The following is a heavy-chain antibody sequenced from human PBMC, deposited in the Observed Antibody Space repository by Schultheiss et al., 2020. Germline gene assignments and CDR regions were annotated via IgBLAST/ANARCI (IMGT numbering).Heavy chain of an antibody. J-gene: IGHJ5*02. CDR3: ARDRGNWFDP. Sequence: SETLSLTCTVSGGSVSSGSYYWSWIRQPPGKRLEWIGYIYYSGSTNYNPSLKSRVTISVDTSKNQFSLKLSSVNAADTAVYYCARDRGNWFDPWGQGTLVTVSS. V-gene: IGHV4-61*01. CDR1: GGSVSSGSYY. D-gene: IGHD3-10*01. CDR2: IYYSGST.